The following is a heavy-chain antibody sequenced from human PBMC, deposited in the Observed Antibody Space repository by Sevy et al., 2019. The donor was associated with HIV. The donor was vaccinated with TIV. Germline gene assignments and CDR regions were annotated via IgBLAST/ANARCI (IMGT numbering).Heavy chain of an antibody. V-gene: IGHV4-34*01. CDR1: GGSFSGYY. CDR2: INHSGST. CDR3: AGHYGSGSYYNVKYYFDY. J-gene: IGHJ4*02. D-gene: IGHD3-10*01. Sequence: SETLSLTCAVYGGSFSGYYWSWIRQPPGKGLEWIGEINHSGSTNYNPSLKSRVTISVDTSKNQFSLKLSSVTAADTAVYYCAGHYGSGSYYNVKYYFDYWGQGTLVTVSS.